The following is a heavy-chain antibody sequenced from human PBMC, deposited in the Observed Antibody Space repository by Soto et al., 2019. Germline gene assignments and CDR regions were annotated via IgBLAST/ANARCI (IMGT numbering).Heavy chain of an antibody. CDR2: ISYDGSNK. V-gene: IGHV3-30-3*01. D-gene: IGHD3-10*01. CDR3: EREGRGDSRLYFDH. J-gene: IGHJ4*02. CDR1: GFTFSSYA. Sequence: GGSLRLSCAASGFTFSSYAMHWVRQAPGKGLEWVAVISYDGSNKYYADSVKGRFTISRDNSKNTLYLQMNSLRAEDTAVYYCEREGRGDSRLYFDHWGQGTLVTVSS.